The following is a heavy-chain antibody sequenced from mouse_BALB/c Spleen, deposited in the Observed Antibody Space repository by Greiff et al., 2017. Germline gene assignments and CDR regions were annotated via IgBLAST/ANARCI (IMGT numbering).Heavy chain of an antibody. D-gene: IGHD2-4*01. CDR3: ASPYDYDVKVAY. CDR1: GFTFSSYA. J-gene: IGHJ3*01. Sequence: EVQLVESGGGLVKPGGSLKLSCAASGFTFSSYAMSWVRQTPEKRLEWVATISSGGSYTYYPDSVKGRFTISRDNAKNTLYLQMSSLRSEDTAVYDCASPYDYDVKVAYWGQGTLVTVSA. V-gene: IGHV5-9-3*01. CDR2: ISSGGSYT.